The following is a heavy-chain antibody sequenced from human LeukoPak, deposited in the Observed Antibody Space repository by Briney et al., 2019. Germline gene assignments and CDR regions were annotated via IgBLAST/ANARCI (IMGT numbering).Heavy chain of an antibody. V-gene: IGHV3-7*01. CDR2: IRRDGSET. D-gene: IGHD3-22*01. Sequence: GGSLRLSCAASGFTFSGYAMSWVRRAPGKGLEGGANIRRDGSETHYVDSVMGRVTISRDNAKNSLYLQMNSPRAEDTAVYYCARDDTHYGSSGSFYDAFDIWGQGPMVTVSS. CDR3: ARDDTHYGSSGSFYDAFDI. CDR1: GFTFSGYA. J-gene: IGHJ3*02.